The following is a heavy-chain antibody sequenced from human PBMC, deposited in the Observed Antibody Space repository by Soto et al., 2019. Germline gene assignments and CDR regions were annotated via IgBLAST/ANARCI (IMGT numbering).Heavy chain of an antibody. J-gene: IGHJ4*02. Sequence: QVQLVESGGGVVQPGRSLRLSCAASGFTFSSYAMHWVRQAPGKGLEWVAVISYDGSNKYYADSVKGRFTISRDNSKNTLYLQMNSLRAEDTAVYYCARARRAVAALFSYWGQGTLVTVSS. V-gene: IGHV3-30-3*01. CDR3: ARARRAVAALFSY. CDR2: ISYDGSNK. D-gene: IGHD6-19*01. CDR1: GFTFSSYA.